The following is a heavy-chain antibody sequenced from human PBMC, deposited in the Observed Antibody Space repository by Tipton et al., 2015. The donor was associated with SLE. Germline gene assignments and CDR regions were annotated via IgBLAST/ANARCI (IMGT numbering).Heavy chain of an antibody. Sequence: SLRLSCSVAGLSMTTRPWWTWVRQPPGKGLEWVGEVHHTGGNNYNPSLRSRVTISMDTSKSQFSLTLKSVTAADTAVYFCARGERIEGFDPWGQGTLVT. CDR2: VHHTGGN. CDR3: ARGERIEGFDP. D-gene: IGHD1-1*01. J-gene: IGHJ5*02. V-gene: IGHV4-4*01. CDR1: GLSMTTRPW.